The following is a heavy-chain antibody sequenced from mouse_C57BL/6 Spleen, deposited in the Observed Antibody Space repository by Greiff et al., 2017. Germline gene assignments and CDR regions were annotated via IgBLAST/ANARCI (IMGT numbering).Heavy chain of an antibody. J-gene: IGHJ4*01. CDR2: INPSSGYT. Sequence: VQLQQSGAELAKPGASLKLSCKASGYTFTSYWMHWVKQRPGQGLEWIGYINPSSGYTKYNQKFKGKATLTAAKSSSTAYMQLSSLTYEDSAVYSCALYGGIDDYARDYWGQGAYVTAAS. CDR3: ALYGGIDDYARDY. CDR1: GYTFTSYW. D-gene: IGHD1-1*01. V-gene: IGHV1-7*01.